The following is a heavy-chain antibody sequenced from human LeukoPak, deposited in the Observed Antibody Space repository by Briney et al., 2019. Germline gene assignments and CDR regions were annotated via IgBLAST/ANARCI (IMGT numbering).Heavy chain of an antibody. CDR3: VRMGASFDY. V-gene: IGHV3-33*01. Sequence: GGSLRLSCAASGFTFSSYGTHWVRQAPGKGLEWVAVIWCDGTKKYYVDYVKGRFTISRDNSKNMLYLQMNSLRAEDTALYYCVRMGASFDYWGQGTLVTVSS. J-gene: IGHJ4*02. CDR2: IWCDGTKK. D-gene: IGHD1-26*01. CDR1: GFTFSSYG.